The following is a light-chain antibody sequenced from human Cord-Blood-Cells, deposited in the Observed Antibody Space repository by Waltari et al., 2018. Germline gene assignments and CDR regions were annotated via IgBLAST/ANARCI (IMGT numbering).Light chain of an antibody. CDR1: SSQVGGYNY. Sequence: QSALTQPASVSGSPGQSITIPCPGTSSQVGGYNYVSWYQQPPGKAPKLMHYSVSNRPAGVSKRFSGSKSGNTASLTISGLQAEDEADYYCSSYTSSSTWVFGGGTKLTVL. CDR2: SVS. V-gene: IGLV2-14*01. CDR3: SSYTSSSTWV. J-gene: IGLJ3*02.